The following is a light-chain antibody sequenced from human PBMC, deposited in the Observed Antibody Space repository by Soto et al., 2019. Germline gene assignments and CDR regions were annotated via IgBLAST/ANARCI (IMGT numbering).Light chain of an antibody. Sequence: EAVMTQSPATLSVSPGERATLSCRASQSVSGDLAWYQQKTGQAPRLLIYAASTRATGIPARFSGSGSGTDFTLTISKLEPEDFAVYHCQQYGGSPRTFGQGTKVDIK. V-gene: IGKV3-15*01. J-gene: IGKJ1*01. CDR3: QQYGGSPRT. CDR2: AAS. CDR1: QSVSGD.